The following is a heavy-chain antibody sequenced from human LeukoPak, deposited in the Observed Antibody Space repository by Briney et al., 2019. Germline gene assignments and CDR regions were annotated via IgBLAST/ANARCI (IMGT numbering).Heavy chain of an antibody. J-gene: IGHJ4*02. CDR2: ICYSGST. Sequence: SETLSLTCTVSGGSISSSSYYWGWIRQPPGKGLEWIGSICYSGSTYYNPSLKSRVTISVDTSKNQFSLKLSSVTAADTAVYYCARNFITIFGVVISHFDYWGQGTLVTVSS. CDR1: GGSISSSSYY. CDR3: ARNFITIFGVVISHFDY. V-gene: IGHV4-39*01. D-gene: IGHD3-3*01.